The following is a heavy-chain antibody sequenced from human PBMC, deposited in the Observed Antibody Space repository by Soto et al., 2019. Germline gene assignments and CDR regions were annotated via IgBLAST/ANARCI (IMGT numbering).Heavy chain of an antibody. CDR3: ARKGYYGGLFDY. J-gene: IGHJ4*02. CDR2: IYYSGST. CDR1: GGSVSSGSYY. D-gene: IGHD4-17*01. Sequence: SETLSLTCTVSGGSVSSGSYYWSWIRQPPGKGLEWIGYIYYSGSTNYNPSLKSRVTISVDTSKNQFSLKLSSVTAADTAVYYCARKGYYGGLFDYWGQGTLVTVSS. V-gene: IGHV4-61*01.